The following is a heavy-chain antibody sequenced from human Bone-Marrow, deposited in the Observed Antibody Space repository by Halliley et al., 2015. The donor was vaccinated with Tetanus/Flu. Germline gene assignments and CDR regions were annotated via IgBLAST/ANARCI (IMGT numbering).Heavy chain of an antibody. D-gene: IGHD2-15*01. J-gene: IGHJ6*02. CDR1: GDSIKNYL. CDR3: ATSVVPHYYYGLDV. Sequence: TLSLTCTVTGDSIKNYLWSWIRKTPGKGLEWIGYIFSSGSTTYNPSLKSRVTISLDTSKQQFSLMVRSVAAADTGVYYCATSVVPHYYYGLDVWGQGTTVTVSS. CDR2: IFSSGST. V-gene: IGHV4-59*13.